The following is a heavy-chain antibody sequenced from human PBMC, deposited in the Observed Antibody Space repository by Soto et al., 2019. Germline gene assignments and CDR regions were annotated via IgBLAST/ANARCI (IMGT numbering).Heavy chain of an antibody. V-gene: IGHV3-23*01. CDR2: ISGSGDSS. CDR1: GFTFSSFG. CDR3: AKVGIGMFSHKHHFDH. Sequence: LRLSCTASGFTFSSFGMAWVRQAPGKGLEWVSAISGSGDSSYYADSVKDRFTISRDNPTNTLYLQMNNLRAEDTAVYYCAKVGIGMFSHKHHFDHWGQGTQVTVSS. D-gene: IGHD2-2*03. J-gene: IGHJ4*02.